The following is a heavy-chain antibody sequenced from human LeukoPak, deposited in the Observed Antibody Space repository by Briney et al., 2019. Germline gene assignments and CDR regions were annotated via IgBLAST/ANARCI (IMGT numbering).Heavy chain of an antibody. CDR3: ARTSLVLVPAAMDC. CDR2: ISYDGSNE. CDR1: GFTFSSHS. Sequence: GRSLRLSCEASGFTFSSHSMHWVRQAPGKGLEWVALISYDGSNEYYADSVKGRFTISRDNSKNTLYLQMYSLRAEDTAVYYCARTSLVLVPAAMDCWGRGTLVTVYS. V-gene: IGHV3-30-3*01. D-gene: IGHD2-2*01. J-gene: IGHJ4*02.